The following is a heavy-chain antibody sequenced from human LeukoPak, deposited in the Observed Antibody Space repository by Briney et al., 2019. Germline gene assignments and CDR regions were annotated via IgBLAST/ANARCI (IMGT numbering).Heavy chain of an antibody. V-gene: IGHV4-39*01. CDR1: GGSISSSSYY. CDR2: IYYSGST. J-gene: IGHJ5*02. CDR3: ARHIPLNAMVRGAKIAAWFDP. D-gene: IGHD3-10*01. Sequence: SETLSLTCTVSGGSISSSSYYWGWIRQPPGKGLEWIGSIYYSGSTYYNPSLKSRVTISVDTSKNQFSLKLSSVTAADTAVYYCARHIPLNAMVRGAKIAAWFDPWGQGTLVTVSS.